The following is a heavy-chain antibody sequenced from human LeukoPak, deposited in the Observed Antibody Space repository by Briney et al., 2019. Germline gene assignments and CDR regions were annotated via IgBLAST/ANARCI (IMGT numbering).Heavy chain of an antibody. J-gene: IGHJ6*03. V-gene: IGHV1-2*02. CDR3: ARRFGELSPYYYYYYYMDV. Sequence: ASVKVSCKASGYSFTGYYMHWVRQAPGQGLEWMGWINPNSGDTKYAQKFQGRVTMTRDTSISTAYMELRSLRSDDTAVYYCARRFGELSPYYYYYYYMDVWGKGTTVTISS. CDR1: GYSFTGYY. D-gene: IGHD3-10*01. CDR2: INPNSGDT.